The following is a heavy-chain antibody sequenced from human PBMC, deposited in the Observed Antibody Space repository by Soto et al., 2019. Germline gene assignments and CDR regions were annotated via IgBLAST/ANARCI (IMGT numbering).Heavy chain of an antibody. V-gene: IGHV3-48*02. CDR2: ISSSSTTK. CDR1: GFTFSSYS. J-gene: IGHJ4*02. Sequence: PGGSLRLSCAASGFTFSSYSMNWVRQAPGKGLEWVSYISSSSTTKYYADSVKGRLTISRDNSKNTLYLQMNSLRDEDTAVYHCVRDGDDDNGDYRLDFWGQGTLVTVSS. CDR3: VRDGDDDNGDYRLDF. D-gene: IGHD4-17*01.